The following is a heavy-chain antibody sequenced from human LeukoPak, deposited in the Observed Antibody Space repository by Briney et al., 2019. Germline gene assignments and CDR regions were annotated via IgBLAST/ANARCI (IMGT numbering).Heavy chain of an antibody. Sequence: APVKVSCKASGYTFTSYYMHWVRQAPGQGLEWMGIINPSGGSTSYAQKFQGRVTMTRDTSTSTVYMELSSLRSEDTAVYYCARVKWGTIFGVVILPDFDYWGQGTLVTVSS. V-gene: IGHV1-46*03. D-gene: IGHD3-3*01. J-gene: IGHJ4*02. CDR2: INPSGGST. CDR3: ARVKWGTIFGVVILPDFDY. CDR1: GYTFTSYY.